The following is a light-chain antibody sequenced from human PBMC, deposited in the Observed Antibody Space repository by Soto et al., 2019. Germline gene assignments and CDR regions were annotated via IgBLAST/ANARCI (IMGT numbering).Light chain of an antibody. V-gene: IGKV3-20*01. CDR2: GAS. Sequence: EIVLTQSPGTLSLSLGERATLSCRASQSVSISYLAWYQQSPGQAPRLLIYGASSRATGIPDRFSGSGSGTEFTLSISSLQSEHLGVYYCQQDSSWPLTFGGGTKV. CDR3: QQDSSWPLT. CDR1: QSVSISY. J-gene: IGKJ4*01.